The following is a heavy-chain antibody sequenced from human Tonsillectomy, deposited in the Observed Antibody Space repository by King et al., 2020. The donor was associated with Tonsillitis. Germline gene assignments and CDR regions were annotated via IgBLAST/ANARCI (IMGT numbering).Heavy chain of an antibody. J-gene: IGHJ4*02. CDR3: ARVVGETRQFFDY. Sequence: VQLQESGPGLVKPSETLSLTCAVSGYSISSGYYWGWIRQPPGKGLEWIGSIYHSGSTYYNPSLKSRVTISVDTSKNQFSLKLSSVTAADTAVYYCARVVGETRQFFDYWGQGTLVTVSS. CDR1: GYSISSGYY. CDR2: IYHSGST. V-gene: IGHV4-38-2*01. D-gene: IGHD1-26*01.